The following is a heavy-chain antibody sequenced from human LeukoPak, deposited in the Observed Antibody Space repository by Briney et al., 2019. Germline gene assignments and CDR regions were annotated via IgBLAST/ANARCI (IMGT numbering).Heavy chain of an antibody. V-gene: IGHV4-39*01. Sequence: SDPLSLTCTVSGVSNSSNSQYWAWIRQPPGKGLEWLGTISYSGTTHYNSSLKSRVTISLDTTKNQFSLKLSSMTAADTAVYYCARNPGTSTLDYWGQGTLVTVSS. D-gene: IGHD5/OR15-5a*01. CDR1: GVSNSSNSQY. CDR3: ARNPGTSTLDY. J-gene: IGHJ4*02. CDR2: ISYSGTT.